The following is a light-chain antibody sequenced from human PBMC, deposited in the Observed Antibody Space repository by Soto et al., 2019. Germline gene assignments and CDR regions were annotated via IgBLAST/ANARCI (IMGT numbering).Light chain of an antibody. CDR2: GAS. Sequence: EIVMTQSPATLSVSPGERATLSCRAGQSISNNFACYQHIPGQAPRRLIYGASTRAPGIPARFSGSGSGTDFTLTISSLQSEDVAVYYCQQYNNWPPLTFGGGTKVEIK. CDR1: QSISNN. J-gene: IGKJ4*01. CDR3: QQYNNWPPLT. V-gene: IGKV3-15*01.